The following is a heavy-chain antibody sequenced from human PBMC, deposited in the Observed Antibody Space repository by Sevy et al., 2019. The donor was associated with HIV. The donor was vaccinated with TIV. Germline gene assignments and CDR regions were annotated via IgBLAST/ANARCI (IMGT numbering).Heavy chain of an antibody. D-gene: IGHD1-26*01. CDR3: ARDKGHVGKDV. Sequence: ASVKVSCKKSGLYFDFNYIHWVRQAPGRGLEWMGWINLQSEIRTYAQKFQGRVTMTRDKSINTAFLEVSRLTSDDSAVYFCARDKGHVGKDVWGQGTTVTVSS. V-gene: IGHV1-2*02. J-gene: IGHJ6*02. CDR2: INLQSEIR. CDR1: GLYFDFNY.